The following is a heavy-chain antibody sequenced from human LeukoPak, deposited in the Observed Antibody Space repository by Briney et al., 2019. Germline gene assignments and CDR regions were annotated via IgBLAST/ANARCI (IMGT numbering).Heavy chain of an antibody. Sequence: PGGSLRLSCAASGFSFSDYYMSWMRQAPGKGLEWVSYISGSGSAIDYADSVKGRFTMSRDNAKNSLYLQMNSLRAEDTAVYYCARDLAYCGGDCYEYFDYWGQGTLVTVSS. CDR1: GFSFSDYY. J-gene: IGHJ4*02. CDR2: ISGSGSAI. D-gene: IGHD2-21*02. CDR3: ARDLAYCGGDCYEYFDY. V-gene: IGHV3-11*01.